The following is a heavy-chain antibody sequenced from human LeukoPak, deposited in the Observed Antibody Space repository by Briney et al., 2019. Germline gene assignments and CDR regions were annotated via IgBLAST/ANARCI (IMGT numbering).Heavy chain of an antibody. CDR1: GYTFTSYA. D-gene: IGHD5-18*01. CDR3: ARDRVTLDTAMDIFDY. CDR2: INTNTGNP. V-gene: IGHV7-4-1*02. J-gene: IGHJ4*02. Sequence: ASVKVSCKASGYTFTSYAMNWVRQAPGQGLEWMGWINTNTGNPTYAQGFTGRFVFSLDTSVSTAYLQISSLKAEDTAVYYCARDRVTLDTAMDIFDYWGQGTLVTVSS.